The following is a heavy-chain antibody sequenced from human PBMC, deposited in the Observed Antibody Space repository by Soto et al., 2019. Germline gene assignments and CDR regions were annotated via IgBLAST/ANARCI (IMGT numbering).Heavy chain of an antibody. CDR3: AKAQRGSGTHFDY. Sequence: VGSLRLSGAASGFTFNTYGMHWVRQSPGKGLEWVAVISYDGSNKYYVDSVKGRFAVSRDNSKNTLYLQMSSLRAEDTAVYYCAKAQRGSGTHFDYWGQGSLVTVSS. J-gene: IGHJ4*02. CDR2: ISYDGSNK. V-gene: IGHV3-30*18. CDR1: GFTFNTYG. D-gene: IGHD3-16*01.